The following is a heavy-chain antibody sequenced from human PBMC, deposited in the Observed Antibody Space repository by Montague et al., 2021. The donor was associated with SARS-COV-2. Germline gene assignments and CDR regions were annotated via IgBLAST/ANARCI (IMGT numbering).Heavy chain of an antibody. J-gene: IGHJ4*02. D-gene: IGHD5-18*01. CDR1: GFTFSDYY. CDR2: ITSSSYT. V-gene: IGHV3-11*06. CDR3: ARRRGAWIELWSFDY. Sequence: SLRLSCAASGFTFSDYYMSWIRQAPGKGLEWVSYITSSSYTNYAASVKGRFTISRDNAKNSLYLQMNSLRAEDTAVYYCARRRGAWIELWSFDYWGQGTLVTVSS.